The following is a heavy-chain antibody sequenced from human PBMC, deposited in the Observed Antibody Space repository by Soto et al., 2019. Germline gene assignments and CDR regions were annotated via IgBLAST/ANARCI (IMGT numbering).Heavy chain of an antibody. CDR1: GGSISSGGYY. J-gene: IGHJ3*02. CDR3: ARAPTYYYGSGPGAFDI. D-gene: IGHD3-22*01. V-gene: IGHV4-31*03. Sequence: SETLSLTCTVSGGSISSGGYYWSWIRQHPGKGLEWIGYIYYSGSTYYNPSLKSRVTISVDTSKNQFSLKLSSVTAADTAVYYCARAPTYYYGSGPGAFDIWGQGTMVTVSS. CDR2: IYYSGST.